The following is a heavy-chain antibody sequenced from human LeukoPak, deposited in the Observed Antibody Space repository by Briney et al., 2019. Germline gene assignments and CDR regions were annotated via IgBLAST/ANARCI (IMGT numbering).Heavy chain of an antibody. J-gene: IGHJ4*02. D-gene: IGHD2-2*01. CDR3: ARAASSTPTFDY. V-gene: IGHV4-34*01. Sequence: MTSETLSLTCAVYGGSFSGYYWSWIRQPPGKGLEWIGEINHSGSTNYNPSLKSRVTISVDTSKNQFSLKLSSVTAADTAVYYCARAASSTPTFDYWGQGTLVTVSS. CDR2: INHSGST. CDR1: GGSFSGYY.